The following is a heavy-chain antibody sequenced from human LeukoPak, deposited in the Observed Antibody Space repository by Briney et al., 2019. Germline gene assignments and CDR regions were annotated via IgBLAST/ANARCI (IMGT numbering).Heavy chain of an antibody. CDR1: GFTFSTYR. V-gene: IGHV3-7*01. D-gene: IGHD1-26*01. CDR3: AREVGYMVSYYYYYYMDV. CDR2: IKQDGSEK. Sequence: GGSLRLSCAASGFTFSTYRMSWVRQAPGKGLEWVANIKQDGSEKHYVDSVKGRFTISRDNAKNSLYLQMSSLRAEDTAVYYCAREVGYMVSYYYYYYMDVWGKGTTVTVSS. J-gene: IGHJ6*03.